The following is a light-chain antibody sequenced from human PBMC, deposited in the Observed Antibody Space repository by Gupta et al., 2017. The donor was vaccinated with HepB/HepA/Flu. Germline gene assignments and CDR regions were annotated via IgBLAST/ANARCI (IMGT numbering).Light chain of an antibody. CDR2: GNS. V-gene: IGLV1-40*01. CDR3: QSYDSRRSGSKL. CDR1: SSNTGAGYD. Sequence: QSVLTQPPSGSGAPGQRVTISCTGSSSNTGAGYDVHWYQQLPETAPKLLIYGNSNRPPGVPARFSGSKSGTSATLAITRLPAEEEADYYCQSYDSRRSGSKLFGGGTKLTVL. J-gene: IGLJ2*01.